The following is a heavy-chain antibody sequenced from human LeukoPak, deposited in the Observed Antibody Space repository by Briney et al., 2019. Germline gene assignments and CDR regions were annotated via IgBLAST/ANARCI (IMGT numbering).Heavy chain of an antibody. CDR1: GLAVNTYD. CDR3: AGYGVYPY. D-gene: IGHD4-17*01. Sequence: GGSLRLSCAASGLAVNTYDMHWARQAPGEGPEWIAYFGISGTIYYADSVRGRFTISRDNAKNSLFLQMNSLRVDDTAIYYCAGYGVYPYWGQGTPVTVSS. CDR2: FGISGTI. V-gene: IGHV3-48*01. J-gene: IGHJ4*02.